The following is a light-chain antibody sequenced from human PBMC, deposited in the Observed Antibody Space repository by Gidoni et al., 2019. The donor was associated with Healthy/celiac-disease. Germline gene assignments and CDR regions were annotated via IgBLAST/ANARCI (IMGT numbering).Light chain of an antibody. Sequence: IQMTHSPSSLSASVGDRVTITCRASQRISSYLHWYQQKPGKAPKLLIYAASSLQSGVPSRFSGSGSGTDFTLTISSLQPEDFATYYCQQSYSTPRTFGQGTKLEIK. J-gene: IGKJ2*01. CDR2: AAS. CDR3: QQSYSTPRT. CDR1: QRISSY. V-gene: IGKV1-39*01.